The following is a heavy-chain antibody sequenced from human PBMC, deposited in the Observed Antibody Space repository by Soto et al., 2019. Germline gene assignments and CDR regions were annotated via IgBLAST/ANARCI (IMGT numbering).Heavy chain of an antibody. D-gene: IGHD6-19*01. J-gene: IGHJ5*02. CDR2: IYTSGIT. CDR3: ARVGMVGTVLGFCFDA. V-gene: IGHV4-4*07. Sequence: SETLSLTCTVSGGSISSFYWSWIRQPAGKGLEWIGRIYTSGITNYSPSVKSRVTLSLDTSKNQFSLKLRSVTAADTAVYYCARVGMVGTVLGFCFDAWSQATLLT. CDR1: GGSISSFY.